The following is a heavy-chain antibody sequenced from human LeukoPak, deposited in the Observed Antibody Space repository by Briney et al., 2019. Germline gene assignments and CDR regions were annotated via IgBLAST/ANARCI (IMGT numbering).Heavy chain of an antibody. CDR3: ARGYCSGGSCYYFDY. J-gene: IGHJ4*02. CDR2: IIPILGIA. V-gene: IGHV1-69*02. Sequence: SVKVSCKASGGTFSSYTISWVRQAPGQGLEWMGRIIPILGIANYAQKFQGRVTITADKSTSTAYMELSSLRSEDTAVYYCARGYCSGGSCYYFDYWSQGTLVTVSS. D-gene: IGHD2-15*01. CDR1: GGTFSSYT.